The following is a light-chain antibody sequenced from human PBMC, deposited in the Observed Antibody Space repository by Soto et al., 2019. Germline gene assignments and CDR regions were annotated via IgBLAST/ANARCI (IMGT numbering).Light chain of an antibody. CDR2: WAS. CDR1: QSVLYTSNNKNY. J-gene: IGKJ5*01. Sequence: DIVMTQSPDSLAVSLGERATLNCKSSQSVLYTSNNKNYLAWYRQKPGQPPKLLIYWASTRESGVPDRFSGSGSGTDFTLTISSLQAEDVAVYYCQQYYSTPITVGQGTRLEI. V-gene: IGKV4-1*01. CDR3: QQYYSTPIT.